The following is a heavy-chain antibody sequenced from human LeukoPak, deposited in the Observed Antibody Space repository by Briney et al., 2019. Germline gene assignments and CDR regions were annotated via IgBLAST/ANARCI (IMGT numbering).Heavy chain of an antibody. D-gene: IGHD3-10*01. CDR1: GFTFSGHF. CDR3: ARKVSGHYFVYDH. Sequence: GGSLRLSCTTSGFTFSGHFMSWIRQAPGKGLEWVGYITHSGTSTHTADSVKGRFTVSRDNAKNSLYLEMNSLRVEDTAVYYCARKVSGHYFVYDHWGQGTLVTVSS. V-gene: IGHV3-11*04. J-gene: IGHJ4*02. CDR2: ITHSGTST.